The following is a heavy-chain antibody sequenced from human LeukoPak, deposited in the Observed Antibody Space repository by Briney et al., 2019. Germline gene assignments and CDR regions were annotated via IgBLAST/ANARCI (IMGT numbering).Heavy chain of an antibody. CDR1: GGSISSYY. J-gene: IGHJ5*02. CDR2: IYYSGST. Sequence: SETLSLTCTVSGGSISSYYWSWIRQPPGKGLERIGYIYYSGSTNYNPSLKSRVTMSVDTSKNQFSLKLSSVTAEDTAVYYCAMTKPNSGYVPNWFDPWGQGTLVTVSS. CDR3: AMTKPNSGYVPNWFDP. D-gene: IGHD5-12*01. V-gene: IGHV4-59*12.